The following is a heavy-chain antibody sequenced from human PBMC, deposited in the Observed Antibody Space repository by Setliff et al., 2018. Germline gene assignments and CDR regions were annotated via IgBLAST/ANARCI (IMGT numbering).Heavy chain of an antibody. J-gene: IGHJ4*02. CDR1: GFSLNTTGIR. CDR2: VDWDDDK. V-gene: IGHV2-70*04. CDR3: ARSKGVAGIFDY. Sequence: SGPTLVNPTQTLTLTCTFSGFSLNTTGIRVNWIRQPPGKALEWIARVDWDDDKFYSPPLRTRLAISKDTSGNQVVLTMTNMDPADTATYYCARSKGVAGIFDYWGQGTLVTVSS. D-gene: IGHD6-19*01.